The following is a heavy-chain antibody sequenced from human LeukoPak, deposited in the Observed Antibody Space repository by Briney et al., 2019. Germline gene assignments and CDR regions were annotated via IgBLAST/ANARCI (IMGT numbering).Heavy chain of an antibody. Sequence: PGGSLRLSCAASGFTFSSYGMNWVRQAPGKGLEWVSFVSIGGTYTYYADSVKGRFTISRDDAKNSLYLQMNSLTAEDTAEYYCARNKINTVTTVWYCDLCGRGTLVTVSS. CDR3: ARNKINTVTTVWYCDL. D-gene: IGHD4-17*01. CDR2: VSIGGTYT. V-gene: IGHV3-21*01. J-gene: IGHJ2*01. CDR1: GFTFSSYG.